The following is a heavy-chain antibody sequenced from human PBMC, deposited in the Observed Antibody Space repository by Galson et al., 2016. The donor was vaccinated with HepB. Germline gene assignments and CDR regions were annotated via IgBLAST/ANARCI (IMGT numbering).Heavy chain of an antibody. CDR2: ISPYNGNT. J-gene: IGHJ6*02. Sequence: QSGAEVKKPGASVKVSCKASGYTFTTYGITWVRQAPGQGLEWMGWISPYNGNTKYAQKFQGRVTMTTDTSTSTAYMELRSLRSDDTAVYYCAKKDGVAAQTHYYHYYGMDVWGRGTTVSVSS. CDR3: AKKDGVAAQTHYYHYYGMDV. V-gene: IGHV1-18*01. CDR1: GYTFTTYG. D-gene: IGHD6-6*01.